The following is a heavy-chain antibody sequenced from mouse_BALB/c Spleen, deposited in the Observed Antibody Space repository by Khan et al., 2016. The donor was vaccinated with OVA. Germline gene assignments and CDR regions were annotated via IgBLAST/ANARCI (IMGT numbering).Heavy chain of an antibody. V-gene: IGHV5-9-3*01. CDR1: GFTFSTYA. D-gene: IGHD2-1*01. Sequence: EVELVESGGGLVKPGGSLKLSCAASGFTFSTYAMSWVRQTPEKRLEWVATISSDGDYTYYPDNVTGRFTISRDNAKNTRYLKISSLRSEDTAMYYCASSPYGNFAYWGQGTLVTVSA. CDR3: ASSPYGNFAY. CDR2: ISSDGDYT. J-gene: IGHJ3*01.